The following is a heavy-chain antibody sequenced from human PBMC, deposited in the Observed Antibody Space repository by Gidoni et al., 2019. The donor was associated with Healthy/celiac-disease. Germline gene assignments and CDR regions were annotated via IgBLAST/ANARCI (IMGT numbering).Heavy chain of an antibody. CDR3: ARGELTGTNDY. J-gene: IGHJ4*02. D-gene: IGHD1-20*01. CDR2: ISSISSSI. Sequence: EVQLVESGGGLVRPGGSLRLSWAASGFTFSSYSMNWVRQAPGEGLEWVSSISSISSSIYYADSVKGRFTISRDNAKNSLYLQMNSLRAEDTAVYYCARGELTGTNDYWGQGTLVTVSS. V-gene: IGHV3-21*01. CDR1: GFTFSSYS.